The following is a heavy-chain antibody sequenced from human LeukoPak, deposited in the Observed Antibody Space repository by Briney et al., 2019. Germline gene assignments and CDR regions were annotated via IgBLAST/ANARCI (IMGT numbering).Heavy chain of an antibody. J-gene: IGHJ4*02. D-gene: IGHD3/OR15-3a*01. CDR2: ISYDGGNK. Sequence: PGGSLRLSCAASRFPFSIYAMHWVRQAPGKGLEWVAVISYDGGNKYHADSVKGRFTISRDNSKNTLYLQMNSLRAEDTAVYYCARDGPDWDYWGQGTLVTVSS. CDR3: ARDGPDWDY. CDR1: RFPFSIYA. V-gene: IGHV3-30-3*01.